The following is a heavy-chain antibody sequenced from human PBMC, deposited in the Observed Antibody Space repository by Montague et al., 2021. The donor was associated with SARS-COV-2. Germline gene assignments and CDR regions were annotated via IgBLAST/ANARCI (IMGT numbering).Heavy chain of an antibody. CDR2: IYSSGST. V-gene: IGHV4-61*02. J-gene: IGHJ4*02. D-gene: IGHD6-19*01. CDR3: AREDFSGSTPYFFDY. CDR1: GGSITSGGYY. Sequence: TLSLTCTVSGGSITSGGYYWSWIRQPAGRGLEWIGRIYSSGSTVHNPPLRSRVALTVATSKNQSSLKLSSVTAADTAVYFCAREDFSGSTPYFFDYWGQGSLVTVSS.